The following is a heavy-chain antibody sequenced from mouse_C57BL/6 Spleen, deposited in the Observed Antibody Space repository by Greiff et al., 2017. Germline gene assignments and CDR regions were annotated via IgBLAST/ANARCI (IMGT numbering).Heavy chain of an antibody. D-gene: IGHD4-1*01. J-gene: IGHJ1*03. V-gene: IGHV4-1*01. Sequence: CEASGVDFSRYWMSWVRRAPGKGLEWIGEINPDSSTINYAPSLKDKFIISRDNAKNTLYLQMSKVRSEDTALYYCATGTRYFDVWGTGTTVTVSS. CDR2: INPDSSTI. CDR3: ATGTRYFDV. CDR1: GVDFSRYW.